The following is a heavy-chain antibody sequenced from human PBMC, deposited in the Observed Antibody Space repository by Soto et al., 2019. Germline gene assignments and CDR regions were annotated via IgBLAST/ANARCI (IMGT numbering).Heavy chain of an antibody. J-gene: IGHJ4*02. Sequence: QVQLQESGPGLVKPSQTLSLTCTVSGGSITSSGYYWSWIRQHPGEGLEWIGFTSNSGSTFYNPSLKRRVTISVDTSSNQFSLTLKSVTAADTAVYYCARGGGSTKVDYWGQGTLVTVSP. V-gene: IGHV4-31*03. CDR3: ARGGGSTKVDY. CDR2: TSNSGST. D-gene: IGHD2-2*01. CDR1: GGSITSSGYY.